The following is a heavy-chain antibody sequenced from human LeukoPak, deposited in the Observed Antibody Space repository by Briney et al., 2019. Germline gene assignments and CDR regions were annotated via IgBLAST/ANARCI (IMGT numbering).Heavy chain of an antibody. CDR3: AKNSDCSSTSCYSYYYGMDV. V-gene: IGHV3-30*18. CDR2: ISYDGSNK. D-gene: IGHD2-2*01. Sequence: PGRSLRLSCAASGFTFSSYGMHWVRQAPGKGLEWVAVISYDGSNKYHADSVKGRFTISRDNSKNTLYLQMNSLRAEDTAVYYCAKNSDCSSTSCYSYYYGMDVWGQGTTVTVSS. CDR1: GFTFSSYG. J-gene: IGHJ6*02.